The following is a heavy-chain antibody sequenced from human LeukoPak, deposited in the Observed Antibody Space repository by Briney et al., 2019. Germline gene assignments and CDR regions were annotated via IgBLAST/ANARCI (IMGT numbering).Heavy chain of an antibody. CDR3: ARDLVDDYVWGSYRPQRDYYYYMDV. CDR1: GGTFSSYA. V-gene: IGHV1-69*05. CDR2: IIPVFGTA. Sequence: ASVKVSCKASGGTFSSYAISWVRHAPGQGLEWMGGIIPVFGTANYAQKFQGRVTITTDESTSTAYMELSSLRSEDTAVYYCARDLVDDYVWGSYRPQRDYYYYMDVWGKGTTVTVSS. D-gene: IGHD3-16*02. J-gene: IGHJ6*03.